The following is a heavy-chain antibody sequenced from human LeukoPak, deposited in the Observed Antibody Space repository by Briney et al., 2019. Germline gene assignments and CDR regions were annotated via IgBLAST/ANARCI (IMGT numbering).Heavy chain of an antibody. V-gene: IGHV3-49*03. CDR1: GFTFGDYA. D-gene: IGHD3-22*01. J-gene: IGHJ4*02. CDR3: TRRLSDSSGYYLYYFDY. Sequence: GGSLRLSCTASGFTFGDYAMSWFRQAPGKGLEWVGFIRSKAYDGTTEYAASVKGRFTISRDDSKSIAYLQMNSLKTEDTAVYYCTRRLSDSSGYYLYYFDYWGQGTLVTVSS. CDR2: IRSKAYDGTT.